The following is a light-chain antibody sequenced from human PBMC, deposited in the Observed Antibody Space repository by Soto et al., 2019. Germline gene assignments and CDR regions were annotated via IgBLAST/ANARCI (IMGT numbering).Light chain of an antibody. CDR3: QQYGSTGLFT. J-gene: IGKJ3*01. V-gene: IGKV3-20*01. CDR2: GAS. Sequence: EIVLTQSPGTLSLSPGERATLSCRGSQSVSSNYLAWYQQKPGQAPRLLIYGASSRATGIPDRFSGSGSGTDFTLPISRLEPEDFAVYYCQQYGSTGLFTFGPGTKVDIK. CDR1: QSVSSNY.